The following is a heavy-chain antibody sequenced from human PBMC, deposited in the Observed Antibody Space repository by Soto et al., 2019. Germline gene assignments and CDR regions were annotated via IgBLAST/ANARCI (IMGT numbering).Heavy chain of an antibody. J-gene: IGHJ6*02. D-gene: IGHD1-26*01. Sequence: GGSLRLSCAASGFTFSSYGMHWVRQAPGKGLEWVAVISYDGSNKYYADSVKGRFTISRDNSKNTLYLQMNSLGAEDTAVYYCAKDLGATVYYYYVMDVWGQGTTVTVSS. V-gene: IGHV3-30*18. CDR2: ISYDGSNK. CDR3: AKDLGATVYYYYVMDV. CDR1: GFTFSSYG.